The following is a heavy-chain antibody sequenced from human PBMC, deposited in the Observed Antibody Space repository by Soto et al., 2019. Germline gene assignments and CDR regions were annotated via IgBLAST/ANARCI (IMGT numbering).Heavy chain of an antibody. J-gene: IGHJ3*02. Sequence: GGSLRLSCAASGFTFDDYAMHWVRQAPGKGLEWVSGISWNSGSIGYADSVKGRFTISRDNAKNSLNLQMNSLRAEDTALYYCAKDILSVARWNAFDIWGQGTMVTVSS. CDR2: ISWNSGSI. CDR3: AKDILSVARWNAFDI. V-gene: IGHV3-9*01. D-gene: IGHD3-3*01. CDR1: GFTFDDYA.